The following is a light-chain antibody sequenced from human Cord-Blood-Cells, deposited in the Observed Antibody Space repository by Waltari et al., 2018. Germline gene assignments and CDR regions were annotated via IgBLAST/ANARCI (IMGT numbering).Light chain of an antibody. J-gene: IGLJ1*01. CDR1: SSDVGGYNY. CDR2: DFS. CDR3: CSYAGSSYV. V-gene: IGLV2-11*01. Sequence: QSALTQPRSVSGSPGQSVTISCTGTSSDVGGYNYVSWYQQPPGKAPKLIIYDFSKRPSGVPDRFSGSKSGNTASLTISGLQAEDEADYYCCSYAGSSYVFGTGTKVTVL.